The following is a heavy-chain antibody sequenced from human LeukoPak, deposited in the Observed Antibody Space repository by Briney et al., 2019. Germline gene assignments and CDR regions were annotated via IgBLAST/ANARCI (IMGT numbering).Heavy chain of an antibody. J-gene: IGHJ3*02. CDR3: ARVTAAGTWTFDI. CDR1: GDTFIINA. V-gene: IGHV1-8*02. CDR2: MNPNSGNT. Sequence: ASVKDSCKASGDTFIINAINWVRPATGQGLEWMGWMNPNSGNTGYAQKFLGRVTMTRNISITTAYMELTDLRSEDTAVYYWARVTAAGTWTFDIWLQGTTVSVSS. D-gene: IGHD6-13*01.